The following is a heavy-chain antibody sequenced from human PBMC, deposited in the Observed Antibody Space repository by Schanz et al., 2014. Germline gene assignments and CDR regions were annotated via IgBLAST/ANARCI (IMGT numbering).Heavy chain of an antibody. CDR1: GFTFSDYY. V-gene: IGHV3-11*01. Sequence: QVQLVESGGGLVQPGGSLRLSCAASGFTFSDYYMSWIRQAPGKGPEWVSYISSGGSDTYYADSVQGRFTISRDNARNSLYLQMNSLRGEDTAVYYCARENLDWEAFDIWGQGTVVTVSS. CDR3: ARENLDWEAFDI. D-gene: IGHD3-9*01. CDR2: ISSGGSDT. J-gene: IGHJ3*02.